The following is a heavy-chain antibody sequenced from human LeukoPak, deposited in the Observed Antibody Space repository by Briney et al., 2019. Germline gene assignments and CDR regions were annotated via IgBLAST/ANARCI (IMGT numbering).Heavy chain of an antibody. J-gene: IGHJ6*03. CDR1: GGSISSYH. D-gene: IGHD5-18*01. V-gene: IGHV4-59*01. CDR3: ARDMVTRWDYYYYMDV. CDR2: IYYTGST. Sequence: PSETLSLTCTVSGGSISSYHWSWIRQPPGKGLEWIAYIYYTGSTNYNPSLKSRVTISVDTSKNQFSLKLSSVTAADTAVYYCARDMVTRWDYYYYMDVWGKGTTVTVSS.